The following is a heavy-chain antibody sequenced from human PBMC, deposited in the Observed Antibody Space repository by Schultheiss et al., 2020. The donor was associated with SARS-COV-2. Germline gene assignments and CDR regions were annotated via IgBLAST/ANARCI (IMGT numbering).Heavy chain of an antibody. Sequence: ASVKVSCKASGYTFTSYYMHWVRQAPGQGLEWMGIINPSGGSTSYAQKFQGRVTMTRDTSTSTVYMELSSLRSEDTAVYYCARDLPITMIVVVMGYGMDVWGQGTTVTVSS. V-gene: IGHV1-46*01. CDR1: GYTFTSYY. J-gene: IGHJ6*02. D-gene: IGHD3-22*01. CDR2: INPSGGST. CDR3: ARDLPITMIVVVMGYGMDV.